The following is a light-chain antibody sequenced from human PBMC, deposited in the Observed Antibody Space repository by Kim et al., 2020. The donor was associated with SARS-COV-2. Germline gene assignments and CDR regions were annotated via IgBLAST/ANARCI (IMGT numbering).Light chain of an antibody. CDR1: QSISSY. J-gene: IGKJ2*01. CDR3: HHRALLLRT. V-gene: IGKV3-11*01. Sequence: SLSPGERATLSCRASQSISSYVAWYQQKPGQTPRLLIYDASTRAPGIPARFSGSGSGTDFTLTISSLEPADFAVYYCHHRALLLRTFGQGTKLEI. CDR2: DAS.